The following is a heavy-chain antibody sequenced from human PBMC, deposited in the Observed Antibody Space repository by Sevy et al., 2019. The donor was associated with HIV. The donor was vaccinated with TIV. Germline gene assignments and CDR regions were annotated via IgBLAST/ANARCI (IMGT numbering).Heavy chain of an antibody. CDR1: GFTFSSYA. D-gene: IGHD1-26*01. Sequence: GGSLRLSCAASGFTFSSYAMHWVRQAPGKGLEWVGFIWHDGSQKYYADSVRGRFTFSRDNSKNTLFLQVSSLRAEDTAVYYCARGRVGATTSLYFDYWGQGTLVTVSS. CDR3: ARGRVGATTSLYFDY. CDR2: IWHDGSQK. J-gene: IGHJ4*02. V-gene: IGHV3-33*01.